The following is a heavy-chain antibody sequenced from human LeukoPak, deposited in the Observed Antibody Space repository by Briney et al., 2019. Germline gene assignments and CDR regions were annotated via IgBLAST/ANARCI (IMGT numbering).Heavy chain of an antibody. Sequence: SETLSLTCTVSGYSINSGYYWGWIRQPPGKGPEWIGTVYHSGNTNYNASLQSRVTLSLDTSNNQFSLKLSSVTAADTAVYYCASIRYYYDSGRLADWGQGTLVIVSS. D-gene: IGHD3-10*01. CDR1: GYSINSGYY. J-gene: IGHJ4*02. CDR3: ASIRYYYDSGRLAD. CDR2: VYHSGNT. V-gene: IGHV4-38-2*02.